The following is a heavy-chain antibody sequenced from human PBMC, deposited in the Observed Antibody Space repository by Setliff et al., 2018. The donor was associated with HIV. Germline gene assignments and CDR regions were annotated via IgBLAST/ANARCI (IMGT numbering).Heavy chain of an antibody. V-gene: IGHV4-34*09. J-gene: IGHJ5*02. Sequence: PSETLSLTCAVYGGSFSDYYWSWIRQRPGKGLEWIGYIHYNGITYYNPSLESRVSISVDLSKNQFSLKLNSVTVADTAVYYCARTKGGSKHGSFWDSWGQGILVTVSS. D-gene: IGHD3-10*01. CDR2: IHYNGIT. CDR3: ARTKGGSKHGSFWDS. CDR1: GGSFSDYY.